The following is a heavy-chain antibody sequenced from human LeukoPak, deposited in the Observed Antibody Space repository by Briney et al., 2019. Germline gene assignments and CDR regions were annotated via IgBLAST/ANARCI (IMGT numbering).Heavy chain of an antibody. CDR2: ISSSSSYI. J-gene: IGHJ4*02. D-gene: IGHD4-11*01. V-gene: IGHV3-21*01. Sequence: GGSLRLSCAASGFTFSSYSMNWVRQAPGKGLEWVSSISSSSSYIYYADSVEGRFTISRDNAKNSLYLQMNSLRAEDTAVYYCARVGEWDYTSDYWGQGTLVTVSS. CDR1: GFTFSSYS. CDR3: ARVGEWDYTSDY.